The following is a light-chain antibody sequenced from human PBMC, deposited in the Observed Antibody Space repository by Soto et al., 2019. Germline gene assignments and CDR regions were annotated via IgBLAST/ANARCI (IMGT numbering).Light chain of an antibody. CDR1: SSNIGSNS. V-gene: IGLV1-44*01. Sequence: QSVLTQPPSASGTPGQRVTISCSGRSSNIGSNSVNWYQHLPGTAPKLLIYSDDRRPSGVPDRFSGSRSGTSASLAISGLQSEDEAEYRCAAWDDSVNAPVFGGGTKLTVL. CDR2: SDD. CDR3: AAWDDSVNAPV. J-gene: IGLJ3*02.